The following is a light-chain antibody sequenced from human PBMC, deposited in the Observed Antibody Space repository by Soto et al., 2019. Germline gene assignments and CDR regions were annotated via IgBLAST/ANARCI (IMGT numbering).Light chain of an antibody. CDR1: QSVSSNY. V-gene: IGKV3-20*01. Sequence: EIVLTQSPGTLSLPPGERATLSCSASQSVSSNYFAWYQQKPGQAPRLLIYGVSSRATGIPDRFSGSGSGTDFTLTISRLEPEDFAVYYCEQYGSSPRTFGQGTKVDIK. J-gene: IGKJ1*01. CDR2: GVS. CDR3: EQYGSSPRT.